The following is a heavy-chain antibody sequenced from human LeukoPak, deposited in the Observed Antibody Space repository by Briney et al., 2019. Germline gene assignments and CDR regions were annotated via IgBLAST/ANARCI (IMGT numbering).Heavy chain of an antibody. J-gene: IGHJ4*02. CDR1: GGSFSGYY. CDR2: INHSGST. CDR3: ARATITMISVNYFDY. Sequence: SETLSLTCAVYGGSFSGYYWSWIRQPPGKGLEWIGEINHSGSTNYNPSLKSRVTISVDTSKNQFSLKLGSVTAADTAVYYCARATITMISVNYFDYWGQGTLVTVSS. D-gene: IGHD3-22*01. V-gene: IGHV4-34*01.